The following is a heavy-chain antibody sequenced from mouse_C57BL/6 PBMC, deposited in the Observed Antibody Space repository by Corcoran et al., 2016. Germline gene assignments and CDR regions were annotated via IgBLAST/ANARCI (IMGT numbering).Heavy chain of an antibody. Sequence: DVQLQESGPGLVKPSQSRSLTCSVTGYSITSGYYWNWIRQFPGNKLEWMGYISYDGSNNYNPSLKNRISITRDTSKNQFFLKLNSVTTEDTATYYCGTLGEDAMDYWGQGTSVTVSS. V-gene: IGHV3-6*01. CDR1: GYSITSGYY. CDR2: ISYDGSN. D-gene: IGHD4-1*01. J-gene: IGHJ4*01. CDR3: GTLGEDAMDY.